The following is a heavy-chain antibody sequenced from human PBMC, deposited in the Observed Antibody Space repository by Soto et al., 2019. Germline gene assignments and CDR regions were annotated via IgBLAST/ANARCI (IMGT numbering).Heavy chain of an antibody. CDR2: IYYSGST. J-gene: IGHJ6*01. CDR3: ARDRPRITMVRGTRRGMDV. D-gene: IGHD3-10*01. V-gene: IGHV4-30-4*01. CDR1: GGSISSGDYY. Sequence: QVQLQESGPGLVKPSQTLSLTCTVSGGSISSGDYYWSWIRQPPGKGLEWIGYIYYSGSTYYNPSLKSRVTRSVDTSKNQFSLKLSSVTAADTAVYYCARDRPRITMVRGTRRGMDVWGQGTTVTVSS.